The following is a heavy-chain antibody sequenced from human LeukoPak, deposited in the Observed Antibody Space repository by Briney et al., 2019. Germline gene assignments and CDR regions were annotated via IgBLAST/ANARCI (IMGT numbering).Heavy chain of an antibody. CDR3: ATSPWRARGYFDY. V-gene: IGHV1-24*01. CDR1: LTELS. CDR2: FDPEDGET. D-gene: IGHD3-10*01. J-gene: IGHJ4*02. Sequence: LTELSMHWVRQAPGKGLEWMGGFDPEDGETIYAQKFQGRVTMTEDTSTDTAYMELSSLRSEDTAVYYCATSPWRARGYFDYWGQGTLVTVSS.